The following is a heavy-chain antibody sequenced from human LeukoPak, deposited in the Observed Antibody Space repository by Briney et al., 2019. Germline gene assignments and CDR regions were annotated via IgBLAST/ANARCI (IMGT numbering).Heavy chain of an antibody. J-gene: IGHJ4*02. CDR3: AKSPRGSRIDY. V-gene: IGHV3-23*01. Sequence: GRSLRLSCAASGFTFSRYEMNWVRQAPGKGLEWVSVISGSGGTTYYADSVKGRFTISRDNSKNTLYLQMNSLRAEDTAVYYCAKSPRGSRIDYWGQGSLVTVSS. CDR2: ISGSGGTT. CDR1: GFTFSRYE. D-gene: IGHD3-10*01.